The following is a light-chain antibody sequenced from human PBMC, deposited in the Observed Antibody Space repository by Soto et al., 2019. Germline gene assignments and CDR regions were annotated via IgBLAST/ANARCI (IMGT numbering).Light chain of an antibody. CDR2: GAS. J-gene: IGKJ1*01. CDR1: QSVLINY. CDR3: QQYGSSPGT. Sequence: EIVLTQPPGTLSLSPGERATLSCRASQSVLINYFAWYQQTPGQAPRLLIYGASSRATGIPDRFSGSGSGTDFTLSISRLEPEDFAVYYCQQYGSSPGTFGQGTTVEIK. V-gene: IGKV3-20*01.